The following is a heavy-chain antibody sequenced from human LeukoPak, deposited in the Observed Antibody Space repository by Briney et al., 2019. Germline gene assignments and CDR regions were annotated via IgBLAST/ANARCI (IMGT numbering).Heavy chain of an antibody. CDR1: GFTFSSYG. V-gene: IGHV3-33*06. CDR3: AKDPTYCSGGSCYATSFDY. D-gene: IGHD2-15*01. J-gene: IGHJ4*02. Sequence: PGRSLRLSCAASGFTFSSYGMHWVRQAPGKGLEWVAVIWYDGGNKYYADSVKGRFTISRDNSKNTPTLQINSLRAEVTAVYYCAKDPTYCSGGSCYATSFDYWGEGTLVTVSS. CDR2: IWYDGGNK.